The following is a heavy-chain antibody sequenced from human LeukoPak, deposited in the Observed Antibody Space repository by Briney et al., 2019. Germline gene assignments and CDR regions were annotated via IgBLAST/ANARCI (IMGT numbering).Heavy chain of an antibody. CDR3: ARTNYDILTGYYPFDY. CDR2: IYPGDSDT. Sequence: GESLKISCEGSGYTFTSYWIAWVRQMPGKGLEWMGIIYPGDSDTRYSPSFQGQVTISADKSISTAYLQWSSLKASDTAMYYCARTNYDILTGYYPFDYWGQGTLVTVSS. D-gene: IGHD3-9*01. CDR1: GYTFTSYW. V-gene: IGHV5-51*01. J-gene: IGHJ4*02.